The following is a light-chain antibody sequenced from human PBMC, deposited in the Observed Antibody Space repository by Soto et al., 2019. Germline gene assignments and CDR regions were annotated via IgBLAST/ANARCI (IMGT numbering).Light chain of an antibody. CDR2: DVG. Sequence: SALTQPAAGSGSPGQSIAISCTGTSSDVGGYNYVSWYQQHPDKAPKLIIYDVGDRPSGVSDRFSGSKSGNTASLTISGLQAEDEAHYYCTSYTSSSTYVFGPGTKVPLL. V-gene: IGLV2-14*01. CDR3: TSYTSSSTYV. CDR1: SSDVGGYNY. J-gene: IGLJ1*01.